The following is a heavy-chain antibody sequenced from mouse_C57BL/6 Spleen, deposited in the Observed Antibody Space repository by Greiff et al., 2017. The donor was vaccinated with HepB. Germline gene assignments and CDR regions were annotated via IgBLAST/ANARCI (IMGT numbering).Heavy chain of an antibody. D-gene: IGHD1-1*01. Sequence: EVQLVESGGGLVKPGGSLKLSCAASGFTFSDYGMHWVRQAPEKGLEWVAYISSGSSTIYYADTVKGRFTISRDNAKNTLFLQMTSLRSEDTAMYYCARDYYGSSWGLFDYWGQGTTLTVSS. V-gene: IGHV5-17*01. CDR3: ARDYYGSSWGLFDY. CDR2: ISSGSSTI. CDR1: GFTFSDYG. J-gene: IGHJ2*01.